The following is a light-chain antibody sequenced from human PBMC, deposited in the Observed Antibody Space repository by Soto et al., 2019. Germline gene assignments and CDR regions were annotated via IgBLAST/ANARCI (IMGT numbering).Light chain of an antibody. V-gene: IGLV2-14*01. CDR2: DVT. Sequence: QSALTQPASVSGSPGQSITISCTGTSSDVGGYIYVSWYQQHPGTAPKLMIYDVTSRPSGVSYRFSGSKSGNTASLTISRLQAEDEADYYCSSYTTSSSYVFGTGTKVTVL. CDR3: SSYTTSSSYV. CDR1: SSDVGGYIY. J-gene: IGLJ1*01.